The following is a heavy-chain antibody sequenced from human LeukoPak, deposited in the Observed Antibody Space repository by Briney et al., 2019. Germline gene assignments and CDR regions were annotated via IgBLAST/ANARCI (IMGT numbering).Heavy chain of an antibody. V-gene: IGHV3-66*01. CDR2: PYSGDSI. CDR1: GFTVSSNY. CDR3: ARGAYYLDY. Sequence: GGSLRLSCAASGFTVSSNYMSWVRQAPGKGLEWVSVPYSGDSIYYADPVQGRFTISRDNSKNTVYLQMNSLRGEDTAVYYCARGAYYLDYWGQGALVTVSS. J-gene: IGHJ4*02.